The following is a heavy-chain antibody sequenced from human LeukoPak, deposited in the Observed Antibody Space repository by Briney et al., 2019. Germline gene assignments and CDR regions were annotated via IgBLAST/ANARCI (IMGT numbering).Heavy chain of an antibody. V-gene: IGHV1-69*06. D-gene: IGHD1-20*01. CDR3: ARGRLTGTLGYLDY. CDR2: IIPIFGTA. J-gene: IGHJ4*02. Sequence: SVKVSCKASGGTFSSYAISWVRQAPGQGLEWMGRIIPIFGTANYAQKFQGRVTITADKSTSTAYMELSSLRSEDTAVYYCARGRLTGTLGYLDYWGQGTLVTVSS. CDR1: GGTFSSYA.